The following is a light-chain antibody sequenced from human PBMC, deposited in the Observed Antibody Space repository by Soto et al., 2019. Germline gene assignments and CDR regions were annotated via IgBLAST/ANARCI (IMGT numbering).Light chain of an antibody. CDR2: GAS. Sequence: EIVMTQSPATLSVSPGETATLSCRASQGISRTLAWYQLKSGQAPRLLFYGASTRATGVPARFSGSGSGTEFTLIIGSLEPEDFAVYYCQQRINWPLTFGGGTRVEIK. V-gene: IGKV3-15*01. J-gene: IGKJ4*01. CDR1: QGISRT. CDR3: QQRINWPLT.